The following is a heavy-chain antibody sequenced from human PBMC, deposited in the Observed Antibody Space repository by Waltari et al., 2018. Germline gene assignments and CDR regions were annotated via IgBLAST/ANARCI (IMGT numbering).Heavy chain of an antibody. CDR1: GGTFSSYT. J-gene: IGHJ4*02. V-gene: IGHV1-69*02. Sequence: QVQLVQSGAEVKKPGSSVKVSCKAYGGTFSSYTISWVRQAPGQGLGWMGRIIPILGIANYAQKFQGRVTITADKSTSTAYMELSSLRSEDTAVYYCARGGNYYGSGDIGPNYYFDYWGQGTLVTVSS. D-gene: IGHD3-10*01. CDR3: ARGGNYYGSGDIGPNYYFDY. CDR2: IIPILGIA.